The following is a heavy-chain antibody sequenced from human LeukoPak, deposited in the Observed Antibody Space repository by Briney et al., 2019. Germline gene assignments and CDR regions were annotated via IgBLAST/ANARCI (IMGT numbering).Heavy chain of an antibody. CDR1: GYTFTSYD. CDR2: MNPNSGNT. CDR3: ARGSCGPTSCYFYYYYYMDV. Sequence: ASVKVSCKASGYTFTSYDINWVRQVTGQGLEWMGWMNPNSGNTGYAQKFQGRVTMTGNTSISTAYMELSSLRSEDTAVYYCARGSCGPTSCYFYYYYYMDVWGRGTTVTVSS. V-gene: IGHV1-8*01. J-gene: IGHJ6*03. D-gene: IGHD2-2*01.